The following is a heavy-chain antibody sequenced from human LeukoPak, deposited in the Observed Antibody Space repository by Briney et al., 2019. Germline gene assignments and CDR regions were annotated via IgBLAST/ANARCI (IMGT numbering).Heavy chain of an antibody. Sequence: ASVKVSCKASGGTFSSYAISWVRQAPGLGLEWMGRIIPIFGIANYAQKFQGRVTITADKSTSTAYMELSSLRSEDTAVYYCARDGRLRLNYYYYYGMDVWGQGTTVTVSS. V-gene: IGHV1-69*04. CDR1: GGTFSSYA. J-gene: IGHJ6*02. CDR2: IIPIFGIA. D-gene: IGHD5-12*01. CDR3: ARDGRLRLNYYYYYGMDV.